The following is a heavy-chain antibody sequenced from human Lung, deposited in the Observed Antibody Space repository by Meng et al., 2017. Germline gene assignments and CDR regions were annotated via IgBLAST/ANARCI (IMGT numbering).Heavy chain of an antibody. CDR2: ISSSSA. J-gene: IGHJ4*02. V-gene: IGHV3-21*01. CDR3: ARGRVVVAATPSDY. Sequence: EVQLVESGGGLVQPGGSLRLSCAASGFTFSSYSMNGVRQAPGKGLEWVSSISSSSAYADSVKGRFTISRDNAKNSLYLQMNSLRAEDTAVYYCARGRVVVAATPSDYWGQGTLVTVSS. D-gene: IGHD2-15*01. CDR1: GFTFSSYS.